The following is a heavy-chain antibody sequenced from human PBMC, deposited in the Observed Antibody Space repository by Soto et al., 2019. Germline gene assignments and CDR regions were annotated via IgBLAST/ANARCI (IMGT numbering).Heavy chain of an antibody. Sequence: GGSLRLSCAASGFTFSGSAMHWVRQASGKGLEWVGRIRSKANSYATAYAASVKGRFTISRDDSKNTAYLQMNSLKTEDTAVYYCTRQDLPGTYYFDYWGQGTLVTVSS. CDR2: IRSKANSYAT. CDR3: TRQDLPGTYYFDY. CDR1: GFTFSGSA. V-gene: IGHV3-73*01. D-gene: IGHD7-27*01. J-gene: IGHJ4*02.